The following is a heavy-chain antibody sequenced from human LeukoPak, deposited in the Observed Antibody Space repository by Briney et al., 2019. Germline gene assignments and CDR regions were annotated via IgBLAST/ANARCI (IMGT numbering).Heavy chain of an antibody. J-gene: IGHJ4*02. D-gene: IGHD1/OR15-1a*01. V-gene: IGHV1-24*01. CDR3: STETAGNN. CDR2: FDPGDDER. Sequence: ASVKVSCKAFGHTLKNLSIHWVRQAPGKGLEWLGGFDPGDDERMYAPTFQGRVTVTEDNSIDTAYMELTSLSSDDTGVYYCSTETAGNNWGQGTLVTVSS. CDR1: GHTLKNLS.